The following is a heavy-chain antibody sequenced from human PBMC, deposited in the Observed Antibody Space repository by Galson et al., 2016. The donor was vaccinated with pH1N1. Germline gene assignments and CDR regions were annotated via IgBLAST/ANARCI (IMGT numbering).Heavy chain of an antibody. CDR3: ARHSPGRAVGVFDC. CDR1: GDSVSSNNAA. D-gene: IGHD6-19*01. J-gene: IGHJ4*02. CDR2: TYYRSKWFY. V-gene: IGHV6-1*01. Sequence: CAISGDSVSSNNAAWNWIRQSPSRGLEWLGRTYYRSKWFYNYAVSVQGRITINPDTSKNQFSLQLNSVTPEDTAVYYCARHSPGRAVGVFDCWGQGTLVTVSS.